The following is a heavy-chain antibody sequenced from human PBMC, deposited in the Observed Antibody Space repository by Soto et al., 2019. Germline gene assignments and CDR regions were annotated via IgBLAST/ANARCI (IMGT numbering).Heavy chain of an antibody. CDR3: AKGYYSGSWYPGIYWFDP. J-gene: IGHJ5*02. V-gene: IGHV3-23*01. CDR2: ISGSGGST. D-gene: IGHD6-13*01. CDR1: GFTFSSYA. Sequence: GGSLRLSCAASGFTFSSYAMSWVRQAPGKGLEWVSAISGSGGSTYYADPVKGRFTISRDNSKNTLYLQMNSLRAEDTAVYDCAKGYYSGSWYPGIYWFDPWGQGTLVTVSS.